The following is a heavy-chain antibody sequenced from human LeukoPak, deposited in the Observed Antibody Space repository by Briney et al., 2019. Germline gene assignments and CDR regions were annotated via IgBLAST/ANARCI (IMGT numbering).Heavy chain of an antibody. CDR3: ASTPHYYYGMDV. V-gene: IGHV3-74*01. CDR1: GFTFSSYW. CDR2: INSDGSST. Sequence: GGSLRLSCAASGFTFSSYWMHRVRQAPGKGLVWVSRINSDGSSTSYADSVKGRFTISRDNAKNTLYLQMNSLRAEDTAVYYCASTPHYYYGMDVWGQGTTVTVSS. J-gene: IGHJ6*02.